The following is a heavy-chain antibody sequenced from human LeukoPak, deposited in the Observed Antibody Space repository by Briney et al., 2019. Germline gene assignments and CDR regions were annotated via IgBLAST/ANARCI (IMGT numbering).Heavy chain of an antibody. CDR1: GYTFTNYY. CDR2: INPSSGSA. D-gene: IGHD1-26*01. Sequence: ASVKVSCKTSGYTFTNYYIHWVRQAPGQGLEWMGIINPSSGSASYAQKFQGRLTMTRDLSTSTVYMEVSSLRSEDTAVHYRARTYSMQDTFDIWGQGTMVTVSS. V-gene: IGHV1-46*01. J-gene: IGHJ3*02. CDR3: ARTYSMQDTFDI.